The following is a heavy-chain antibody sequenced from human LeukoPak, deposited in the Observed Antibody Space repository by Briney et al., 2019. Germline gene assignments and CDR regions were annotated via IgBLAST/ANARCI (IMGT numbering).Heavy chain of an antibody. CDR1: GGSISSYY. CDR3: AREGIAAARSNWFDP. CDR2: IYTSGST. J-gene: IGHJ5*02. V-gene: IGHV4-4*07. D-gene: IGHD6-13*01. Sequence: PSETLSPTCTVSGGSISSYYWSWIRQPAGKGLEWIGRIYTSGSTNYNPSLKSRVTMSVDTSKNQFSLKLSSVTAADTAVYYCAREGIAAARSNWFDPWGQGTLVTVSS.